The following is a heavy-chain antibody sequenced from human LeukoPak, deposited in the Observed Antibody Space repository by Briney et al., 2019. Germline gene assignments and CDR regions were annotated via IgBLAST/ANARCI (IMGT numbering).Heavy chain of an antibody. V-gene: IGHV4-61*02. J-gene: IGHJ4*02. D-gene: IGHD3-10*01. CDR3: AASLWFGIYPDY. CDR1: GASVSRGSYY. CDR2: IYTSGST. Sequence: PSQTLSLTCTVSGASVSRGSYYWNWIRQPAGKGLEWIGRIYTSGSTNYNPSLKSRATISVDTSKNHLSLSLNSVTAADTAVYYCAASLWFGIYPDYWGQGSLVTVSS.